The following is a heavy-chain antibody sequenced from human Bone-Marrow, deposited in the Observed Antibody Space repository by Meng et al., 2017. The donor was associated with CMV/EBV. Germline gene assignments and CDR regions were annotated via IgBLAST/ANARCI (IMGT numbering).Heavy chain of an antibody. CDR1: GFTFSSYE. CDR2: ISYDGSNK. J-gene: IGHJ4*02. D-gene: IGHD3-3*01. Sequence: GESLKISCAASGFTFSSYEMNWVRQAPGKGLEWVAVISYDGSNKYYADSVKGRFTISRDNSKNTLYLQMNSLRAEDTAVYYCARTRVRFLEWPPQDYWGQGTLVTVSS. V-gene: IGHV3-30*04. CDR3: ARTRVRFLEWPPQDY.